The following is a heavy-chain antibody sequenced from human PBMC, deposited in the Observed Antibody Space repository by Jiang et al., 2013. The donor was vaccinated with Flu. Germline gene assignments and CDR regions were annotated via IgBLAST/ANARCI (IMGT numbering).Heavy chain of an antibody. CDR2: INHSGST. J-gene: IGHJ5*02. CDR3: ARGGLRFLEWLLPFDP. D-gene: IGHD3-3*01. CDR1: GGSFSGYY. V-gene: IGHV4-34*01. Sequence: LLKPSETLSLTCAVYGGSFSGYYWSWIRQPPGKGLEWIGEINHSGSTNYNPSLKSRVTISVDTSKNQFSLKLSSVTAADTAVYYCARGGLRFLEWLLPFDPWGQGTLVTVSS.